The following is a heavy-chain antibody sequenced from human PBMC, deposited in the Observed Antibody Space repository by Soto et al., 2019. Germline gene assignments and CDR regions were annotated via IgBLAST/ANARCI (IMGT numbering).Heavy chain of an antibody. Sequence: GESLKISCKGSGYSFTSYGIGWVRQMPGKGLEWMGIIYPGDSDTRYSPSFQGQVTISADKSISTAYLQWSSLKASDTAMYYCARLKYYDFWSGPHGNYYYGMDVWGQGTTVTVSS. V-gene: IGHV5-51*01. CDR2: IYPGDSDT. J-gene: IGHJ6*02. CDR3: ARLKYYDFWSGPHGNYYYGMDV. CDR1: GYSFTSYG. D-gene: IGHD3-3*01.